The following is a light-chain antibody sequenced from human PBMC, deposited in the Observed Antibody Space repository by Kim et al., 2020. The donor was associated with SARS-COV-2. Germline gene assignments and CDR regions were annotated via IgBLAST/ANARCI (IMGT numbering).Light chain of an antibody. Sequence: GQSVTISCTGTSGDVGAYDFVSWYQQHPGKAPNLMIYDVRERPSGVSDRFSGAKSGNTTSLTISGLQAEDEADYFCCSYTSSGSYVFGTGTKVTVL. CDR2: DVR. J-gene: IGLJ1*01. CDR1: SGDVGAYDF. CDR3: CSYTSSGSYV. V-gene: IGLV2-14*03.